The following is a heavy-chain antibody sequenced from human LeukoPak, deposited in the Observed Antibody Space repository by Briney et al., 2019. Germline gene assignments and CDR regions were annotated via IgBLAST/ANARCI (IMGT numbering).Heavy chain of an antibody. D-gene: IGHD1-14*01. CDR1: GYTLTELS. Sequence: ASVKVSCKVSGYTLTELSMHWVRQAPGKGLEWMGGFDPEDGETIYAQKFQGRVTMTEDTSTDTAYMELSSLRSEDTAVYYCATQTRTYQSDAFDIWGQGTMVTVSS. CDR2: FDPEDGET. CDR3: ATQTRTYQSDAFDI. J-gene: IGHJ3*02. V-gene: IGHV1-24*01.